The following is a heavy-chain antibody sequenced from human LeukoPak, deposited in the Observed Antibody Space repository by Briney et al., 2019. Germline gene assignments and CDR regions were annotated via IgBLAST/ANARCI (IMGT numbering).Heavy chain of an antibody. CDR2: INPSGGST. J-gene: IGHJ3*02. CDR3: ARAESIAVAGTKYSAFGI. D-gene: IGHD6-19*01. CDR1: GYTFTSYY. V-gene: IGHV1-46*01. Sequence: GASVKVSCKASGYTFTSYYMHWVRQAPGQGLEWMGIINPSGGSTSHAQKFQGRVTMTRDTSTSTVYMELSSLRSEDTAVYYCARAESIAVAGTKYSAFGIWGQGTMVTVSS.